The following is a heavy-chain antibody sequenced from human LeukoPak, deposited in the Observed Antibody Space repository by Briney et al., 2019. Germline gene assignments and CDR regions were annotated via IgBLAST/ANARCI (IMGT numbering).Heavy chain of an antibody. CDR3: ARDAPVLNGYSSSPVGYYYYGMDV. CDR1: GYTCTSYA. CDR2: INAGNGNT. J-gene: IGHJ6*02. V-gene: IGHV1-3*01. D-gene: IGHD6-13*01. Sequence: ASVKVSCKASGYTCTSYAMHWVRQAPGQRFEWMGWINAGNGNTKYSQKFQGRVTITRDTSASTAYMELSSLRSEDTAVYYCARDAPVLNGYSSSPVGYYYYGMDVWGQGTTVTVSS.